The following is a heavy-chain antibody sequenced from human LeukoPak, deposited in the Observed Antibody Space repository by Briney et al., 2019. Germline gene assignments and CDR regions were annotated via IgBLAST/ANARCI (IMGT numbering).Heavy chain of an antibody. J-gene: IGHJ4*02. CDR3: ARSPIYDILTLDY. CDR1: GVTFSSYA. V-gene: IGHV3-30*04. CDR2: ISYDGSNK. Sequence: GRSLRLSCAASGVTFSSYAMHWVRQAPGKGLEWVAVISYDGSNKYYADSVKGRFTISRDNSKNTLYLQMNSLRAEDTAVYYCARSPIYDILTLDYWGQGTLVTVSS. D-gene: IGHD3-9*01.